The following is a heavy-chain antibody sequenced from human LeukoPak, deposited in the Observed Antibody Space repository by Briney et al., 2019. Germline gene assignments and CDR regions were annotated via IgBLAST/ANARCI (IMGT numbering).Heavy chain of an antibody. CDR3: ARDPHGYWWFDP. CDR2: INSDGSST. V-gene: IGHV3-74*01. CDR1: GFTFSNYW. D-gene: IGHD3-22*01. J-gene: IGHJ5*02. Sequence: GGSLRLSCAASGFTFSNYWMHWVRQAPGKGLVWVSRINSDGSSTSYADTVKGRFTISRDNRKNTLYLQMNNLRAEDTAVYYCARDPHGYWWFDPWGQGTLVTVSS.